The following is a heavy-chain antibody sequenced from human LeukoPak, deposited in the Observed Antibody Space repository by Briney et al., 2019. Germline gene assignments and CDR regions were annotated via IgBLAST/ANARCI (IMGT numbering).Heavy chain of an antibody. J-gene: IGHJ4*02. V-gene: IGHV3-33*01. D-gene: IGHD3-10*01. CDR3: ARALMVRGVITLDY. CDR1: GFTFSSYG. Sequence: GGSLRLSCAASGFTFSSYGMHWVRQAPGKRLEWVAVIWYDGSNKYYADSVKGRFTISRDNSKNTLYLQMNSLRAEDTAVYYCARALMVRGVITLDYWGQVTLVTVSS. CDR2: IWYDGSNK.